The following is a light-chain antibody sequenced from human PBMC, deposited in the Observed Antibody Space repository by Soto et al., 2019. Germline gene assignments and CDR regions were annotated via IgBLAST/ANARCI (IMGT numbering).Light chain of an antibody. V-gene: IGLV3-21*01. Sequence: SYVLTQPPSVSVAPGKTASVACGGSNIGSVHWYQKKSGQAPVLVMYYDSDRPSGIPERFSGSNSGNTATLTISRVEAGDEADYYCQVWDISSGHVVFGGGTKLTVL. CDR1: NIGS. CDR3: QVWDISSGHVV. CDR2: YDS. J-gene: IGLJ3*02.